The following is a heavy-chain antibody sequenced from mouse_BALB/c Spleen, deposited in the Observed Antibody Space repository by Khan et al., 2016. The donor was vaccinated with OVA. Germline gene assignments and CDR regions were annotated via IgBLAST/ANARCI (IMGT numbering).Heavy chain of an antibody. CDR2: IYPGDGNS. CDR3: ARGGITTGYFDY. D-gene: IGHD1-1*01. J-gene: IGHJ2*01. Sequence: VQLQQSGTELARPGASVKLSCKASGYTFTSYWMQWVKQRPGQGLEWIGAIYPGDGNSRYTQKFKGKATLTADKSSSTAYMQLSSLASEDSAVYYCARGGITTGYFDYWRQGTTLTVSS. V-gene: IGHV1-87*01. CDR1: GYTFTSYW.